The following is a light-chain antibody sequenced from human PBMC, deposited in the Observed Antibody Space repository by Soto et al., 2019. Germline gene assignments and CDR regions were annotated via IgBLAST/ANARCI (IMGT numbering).Light chain of an antibody. CDR2: DAS. V-gene: IGKV3-11*01. Sequence: EIVLTQSPATLSLSPGERATLSCRASQSVSSYLAWYQQKPGQAPRLLIYDASNRATGIPARFSGSGSGTDFPLTISSLEPEDFAVYYCQQRSYWPPYTFGQGTKLEIK. CDR3: QQRSYWPPYT. J-gene: IGKJ2*01. CDR1: QSVSSY.